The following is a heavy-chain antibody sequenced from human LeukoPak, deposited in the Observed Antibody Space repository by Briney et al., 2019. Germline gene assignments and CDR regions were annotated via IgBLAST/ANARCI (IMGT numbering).Heavy chain of an antibody. CDR2: ISVGAGDI. D-gene: IGHD2-21*01. CDR3: AREARRGLQLGYYY. Sequence: GGSLRLTCTTSGFSLSRYEMIWVRQAPGKGLEWVSYISVGAGDIRYVDSVKGRFTISRDDAKNSLHLQMDSLRAEDTAIYYCAREARRGLQLGYYYWGQGILVSVSS. J-gene: IGHJ4*02. CDR1: GFSLSRYE. V-gene: IGHV3-48*03.